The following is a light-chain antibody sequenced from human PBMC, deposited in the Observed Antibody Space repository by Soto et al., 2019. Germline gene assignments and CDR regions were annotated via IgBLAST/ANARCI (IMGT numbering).Light chain of an antibody. CDR3: SSYAGSNNFGV. J-gene: IGLJ2*01. V-gene: IGLV2-8*01. CDR1: SSDVCDYNY. CDR2: EVT. Sequence: QSALTQPPSVSGSPGQSVTISCTGTSSDVCDYNYVSWYQHQPDKAPKLMIYEVTKRPSGVPDRFSGSKSGNTASLTVSGLQAEDEADYYCSSYAGSNNFGVFGGGTKLTVL.